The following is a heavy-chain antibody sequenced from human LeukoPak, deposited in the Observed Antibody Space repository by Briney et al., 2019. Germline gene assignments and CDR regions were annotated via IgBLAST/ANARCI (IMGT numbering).Heavy chain of an antibody. CDR3: SRGIDGYDSIVDY. Sequence: GGSLRLSCAASGFTFSSYAMHWVRQAPGKGREWVAVLWYDGSNKYYADSVKGRFTISRDNSKNTLYLQMNSLRVEDTAVYYCSRGIDGYDSIVDYWGQGTLVTVSS. D-gene: IGHD5-24*01. V-gene: IGHV3-33*01. CDR2: LWYDGSNK. J-gene: IGHJ4*02. CDR1: GFTFSSYA.